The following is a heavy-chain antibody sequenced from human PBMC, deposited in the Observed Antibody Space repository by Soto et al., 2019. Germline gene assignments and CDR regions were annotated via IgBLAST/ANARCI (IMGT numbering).Heavy chain of an antibody. J-gene: IGHJ5*02. Sequence: GGSLRLSCAASGFTFSSYAMSWVRQAPGKGLEWVSAISGSGGSTYYADSVKGRFTISRDNSKNTLYLQMNSLRAEDTAVYYCAKDVYSSSWYFWFDPWGQGTLVTVSS. CDR2: ISGSGGST. CDR1: GFTFSSYA. CDR3: AKDVYSSSWYFWFDP. V-gene: IGHV3-23*01. D-gene: IGHD6-13*01.